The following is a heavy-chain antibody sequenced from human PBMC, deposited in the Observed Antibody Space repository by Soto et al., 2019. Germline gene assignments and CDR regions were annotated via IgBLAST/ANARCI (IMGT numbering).Heavy chain of an antibody. J-gene: IGHJ5*02. CDR2: IIPIFGTA. D-gene: IGHD6-13*01. CDR3: ARDTPPLIMYISSWYSWFDP. V-gene: IGHV1-69*13. Sequence: ASVKVSCKASGGTFSSYAISWVRQAPGQGLEWMGGIIPIFGTANYAQKFQGRVTITADESTSTAYMELSSLRSEDTAVYYCARDTPPLIMYISSWYSWFDPWGQGTLVTVSS. CDR1: GGTFSSYA.